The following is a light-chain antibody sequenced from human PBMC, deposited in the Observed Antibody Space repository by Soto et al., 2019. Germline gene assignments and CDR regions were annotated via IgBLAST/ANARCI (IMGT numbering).Light chain of an antibody. J-gene: IGLJ1*01. CDR2: DVS. Sequence: QSVLTQPASVSGSPGQSITISCTGTSSDVDGYNYVSWYQHHPGKAHKLMIFDVSNRPSGVSNRFSGSKSGNTASLTISGLQPEDEADYYCSSYTTSNTRQIVFGTGTKVTVL. CDR3: SSYTTSNTRQIV. CDR1: SSDVDGYNY. V-gene: IGLV2-14*03.